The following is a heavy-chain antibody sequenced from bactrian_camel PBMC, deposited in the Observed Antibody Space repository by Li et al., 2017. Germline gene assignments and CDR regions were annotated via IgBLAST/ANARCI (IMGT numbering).Heavy chain of an antibody. J-gene: IGHJ4*01. Sequence: HVQLVESGGGSVQSGGSLKLSCATSRGTYRWYCMGWFRQAPGKVREGVAAMSSNGASAAYADSVKDRFTVSKDNAENTLYLQMNRLKPEDTAMYYCAVEGDGAYCVPGALVFGVWDQGTQVTVS. CDR1: RGTYRWYC. D-gene: IGHD1*01. CDR2: MSSNGASA. V-gene: IGHV3S1*01. CDR3: AVEGDGAYCVPGALVFGV.